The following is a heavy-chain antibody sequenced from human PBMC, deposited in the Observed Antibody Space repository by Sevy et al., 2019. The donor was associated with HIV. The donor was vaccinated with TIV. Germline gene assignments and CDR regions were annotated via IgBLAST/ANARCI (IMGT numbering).Heavy chain of an antibody. D-gene: IGHD3-10*01. CDR3: TRDLYYYGSGSFSFDY. Sequence: GGSLRLSCTASGFTFGDYAMSWFRQAPGKGLEWVGFIRSKAYGGTTEYAASVKGRFTISRDVSKSIAYLQMNSLKTEDTAVYYCTRDLYYYGSGSFSFDYWGQGTLVTVSS. CDR1: GFTFGDYA. CDR2: IRSKAYGGTT. V-gene: IGHV3-49*03. J-gene: IGHJ4*02.